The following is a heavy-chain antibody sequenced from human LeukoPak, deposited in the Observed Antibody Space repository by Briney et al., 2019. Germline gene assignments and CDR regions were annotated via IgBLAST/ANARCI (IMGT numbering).Heavy chain of an antibody. D-gene: IGHD4-17*01. CDR1: GFTFSSYI. CDR3: ARHGDYAFDY. Sequence: GGSLRLSCAASGFTFSSYIMNWVRQAPGKGLEWVSSISSSSSYIFYADSVKGRFTISRDNAKNSLYLQMNSLRVEDTAVYYCARHGDYAFDYWGQGTLVTVSS. V-gene: IGHV3-21*04. J-gene: IGHJ4*02. CDR2: ISSSSSYI.